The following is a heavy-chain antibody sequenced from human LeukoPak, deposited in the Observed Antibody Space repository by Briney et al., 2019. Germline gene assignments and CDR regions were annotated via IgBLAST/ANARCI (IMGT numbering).Heavy chain of an antibody. Sequence: PSETLSLACAVSGYSIISGYYWGWIRQPPGKGLEWIGSIYHSGSTYYNPSLKSRVTISVDTSKNQFSLKLSSVTAADTAVYYCARDTATSSGYHTFDYWGQGTLATVSS. J-gene: IGHJ4*02. CDR3: ARDTATSSGYHTFDY. D-gene: IGHD3-22*01. CDR2: IYHSGST. V-gene: IGHV4-38-2*02. CDR1: GYSIISGYY.